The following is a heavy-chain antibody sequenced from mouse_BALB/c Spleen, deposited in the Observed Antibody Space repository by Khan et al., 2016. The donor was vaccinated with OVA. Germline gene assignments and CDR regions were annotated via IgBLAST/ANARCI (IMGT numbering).Heavy chain of an antibody. CDR3: ARNYYGTRNAMDY. Sequence: QVQLQQSGAELVRPGVSVKISCKGSGYTFTDYAMHWVKQSQTKSLEWIGVISTSYDDASYNQKFKDQATMTVAISSSTAFLELARLTSDDSDIYYCARNYYGTRNAMDYWGQGTSVTVSS. J-gene: IGHJ4*01. V-gene: IGHV1S137*01. CDR1: GYTFTDYA. D-gene: IGHD1-1*01. CDR2: ISTSYDDA.